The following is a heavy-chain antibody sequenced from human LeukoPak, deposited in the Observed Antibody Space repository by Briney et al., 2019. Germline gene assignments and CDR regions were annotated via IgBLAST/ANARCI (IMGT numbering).Heavy chain of an antibody. CDR2: FDFEDGET. D-gene: IGHD1-26*01. V-gene: IGHV1-24*01. Sequence: GASVKVSCKVSGYTLTELSMHWVRQAPGKGLEWMGGFDFEDGETTYAQKFQSRVTMTEDTPTDTAYMDLRSLRSEDTAVYYCATELPRGLLSYWGQGTLVTVSS. CDR1: GYTLTELS. CDR3: ATELPRGLLSY. J-gene: IGHJ4*02.